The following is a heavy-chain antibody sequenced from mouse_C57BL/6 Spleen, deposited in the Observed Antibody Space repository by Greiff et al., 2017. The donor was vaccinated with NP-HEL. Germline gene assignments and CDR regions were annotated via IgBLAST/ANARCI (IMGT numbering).Heavy chain of an antibody. J-gene: IGHJ3*01. V-gene: IGHV1-82*01. CDR2: IYPGDGDT. CDR1: GYAFSSSW. CDR3: ARDGSSFPSFAY. Sequence: QVQLKQSGPELVKPGASVKISCKASGYAFSSSWMNWVKQRPGKGLEWIGRIYPGDGDTNYNGKFKGKATLTADKSSSTAYMQLSSLTSEDSAVYFCARDGSSFPSFAYWGQGTLVTVSA. D-gene: IGHD1-1*01.